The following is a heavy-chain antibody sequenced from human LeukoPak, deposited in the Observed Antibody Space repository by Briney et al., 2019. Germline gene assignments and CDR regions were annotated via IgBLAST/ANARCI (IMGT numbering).Heavy chain of an antibody. CDR1: GFGFSSHW. Sequence: PGESLILSCAASGFGFSSHWMHWVRQAPGKGLVWVSRSNSDGSVRNYADSVEGRFIISRDNAKNTLYLQMNNLGVEDTAVYFCARDPSVNNAIGYNWFDHWGQGALVTVSS. J-gene: IGHJ5*02. D-gene: IGHD2/OR15-2a*01. V-gene: IGHV3-74*01. CDR2: SNSDGSVR. CDR3: ARDPSVNNAIGYNWFDH.